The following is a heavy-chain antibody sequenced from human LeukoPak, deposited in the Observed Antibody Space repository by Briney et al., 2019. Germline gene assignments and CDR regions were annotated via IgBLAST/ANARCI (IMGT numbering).Heavy chain of an antibody. V-gene: IGHV1-8*03. CDR3: ARGQSSDYVWGSYRYTDGGIDY. D-gene: IGHD3-16*02. CDR2: MNPNSGNT. CDR1: GYTFTSYD. Sequence: ASVKVSCKASGYTFTSYDINWVRQATGQGLEWMGWMNPNSGNTGYALKFQGRVTITRNTSISTAYMELSSLRSEDTAVYYCARGQSSDYVWGSYRYTDGGIDYWGQGTLVTVSS. J-gene: IGHJ4*02.